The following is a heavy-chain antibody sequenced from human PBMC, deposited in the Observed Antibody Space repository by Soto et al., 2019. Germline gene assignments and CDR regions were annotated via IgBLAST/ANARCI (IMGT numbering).Heavy chain of an antibody. D-gene: IGHD3-3*01. CDR2: INSDGSST. J-gene: IGHJ6*02. V-gene: IGHV3-74*01. CDR1: GFTFSSYW. Sequence: EVQLVESGGGLVQPGGSLRLSCAASGFTFSSYWMHWVRQAPGQGLVWVSRINSDGSSTSYADSVKGRFTISRDNAKNTLYLQMNSLRAEDTAVYYCARDPDFWSGSDYGMDVWGQGTTVTVSS. CDR3: ARDPDFWSGSDYGMDV.